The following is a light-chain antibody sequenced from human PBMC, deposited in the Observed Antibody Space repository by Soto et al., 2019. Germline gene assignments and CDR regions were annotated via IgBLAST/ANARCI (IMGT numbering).Light chain of an antibody. J-gene: IGKJ4*01. Sequence: EIVMTQSPATLSVSPGESATLSCRASQIVRNTYLAWYQQKPGQAPRLLIYGASSRAPGIPDRFSGSESGTEFTHTISSLQSEDFAVYSCQQYSAWPLTFGGGTKVEIK. CDR2: GAS. CDR3: QQYSAWPLT. V-gene: IGKV3D-15*01. CDR1: QIVRNTY.